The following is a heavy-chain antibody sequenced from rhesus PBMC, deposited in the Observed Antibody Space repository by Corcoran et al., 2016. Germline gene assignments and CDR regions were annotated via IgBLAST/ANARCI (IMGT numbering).Heavy chain of an antibody. Sequence: QVTLKESGPALVKPTQTLTLTCTFSGFSLTTSGMGVGWLRQPPGTALEWLALIYWDDDTRYNSSLRSRLTISRDTSKSQVVLTMTDMDPVDTATYYCARRRSSGWPVGYYFDYWGQGLLVTVSS. J-gene: IGHJ4*01. V-gene: IGHV2-174*01. CDR3: ARRRSSGWPVGYYFDY. D-gene: IGHD6-31*01. CDR2: IYWDDDT. CDR1: GFSLTTSGMG.